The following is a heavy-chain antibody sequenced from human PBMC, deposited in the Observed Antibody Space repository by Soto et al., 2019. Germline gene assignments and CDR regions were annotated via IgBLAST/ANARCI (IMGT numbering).Heavy chain of an antibody. Sequence: GVSLRLSCAASGFTFSSYAMKWVRQAPGKGLEWVSLIGESGTPTYYADSVKGRFTISRDNSVNTLFLEMYSLRAEDTAVYYCARYIPGVRYYGMDVWGQGTTVTVS. V-gene: IGHV3-23*01. J-gene: IGHJ6*01. CDR2: IGESGTPT. CDR3: ARYIPGVRYYGMDV. CDR1: GFTFSSYA. D-gene: IGHD2-2*01.